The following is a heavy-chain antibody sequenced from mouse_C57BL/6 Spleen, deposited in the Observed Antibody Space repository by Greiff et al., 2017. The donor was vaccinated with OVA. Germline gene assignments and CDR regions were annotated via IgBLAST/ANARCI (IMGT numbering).Heavy chain of an antibody. CDR1: GFTFTTYP. Sequence: VQLQQSGAELVKPGASVKLSCTASGFTFTTYPIEWMKQNHGKSLEWVGNFHPYNDDTKYNDKFKGKDTLTVEKSSSTVYLELNRITSDDSAVCCCAMREGDVWGTGTTLTVSS. V-gene: IGHV1-47*01. CDR3: AMREGDV. CDR2: FHPYNDDT. D-gene: IGHD2-13*01. J-gene: IGHJ2*01.